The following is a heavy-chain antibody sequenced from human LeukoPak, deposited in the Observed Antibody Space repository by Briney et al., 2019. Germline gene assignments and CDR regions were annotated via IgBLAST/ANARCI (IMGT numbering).Heavy chain of an antibody. CDR1: GGSISSYY. V-gene: IGHV4-4*07. D-gene: IGHD3-3*01. CDR3: ARYQSGAFDI. CDR2: ISTSGSA. J-gene: IGHJ3*02. Sequence: SETLSLTCTVSGGSISSYYWSWIRQPAGKGLEWIGHISTSGSATYNPSLKSRVTTSVDTSKNQFSLEVSSVTAADTAVYYCARYQSGAFDIWGQGTMVTVSS.